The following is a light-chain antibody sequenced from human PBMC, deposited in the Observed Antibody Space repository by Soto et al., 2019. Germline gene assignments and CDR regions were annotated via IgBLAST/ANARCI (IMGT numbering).Light chain of an antibody. CDR3: SSYTSSSCVV. Sequence: QSALTQPASVSGSPGQSITISCTGTSSYVGGYNYVSWYQQHTGKAPKLMIYEVSNRPSGVSNRFSGSKSGNTASLTISGLQAEDEADYYCSSYTSSSCVVFGGGTKLTVL. V-gene: IGLV2-14*01. CDR1: SSYVGGYNY. J-gene: IGLJ2*01. CDR2: EVS.